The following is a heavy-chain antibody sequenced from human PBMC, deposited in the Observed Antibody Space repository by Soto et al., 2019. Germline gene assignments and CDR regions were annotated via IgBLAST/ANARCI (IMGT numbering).Heavy chain of an antibody. CDR3: ARGDHRPANWCDY. V-gene: IGHV3-33*01. CDR1: GFTFSSYG. Sequence: QVQLVESGGGVVQPGRSLRLSCAASGFTFSSYGMHWVRQAPGKGLEWVAVIWYDGSNKYYADSVKGRFTISRDNSKNTQYLQMNSLRAEDTAVYYCARGDHRPANWCDYWGQGTLVTVSS. D-gene: IGHD2-8*02. J-gene: IGHJ4*02. CDR2: IWYDGSNK.